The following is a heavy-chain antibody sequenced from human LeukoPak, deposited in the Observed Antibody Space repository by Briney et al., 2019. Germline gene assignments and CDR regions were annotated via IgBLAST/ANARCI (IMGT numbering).Heavy chain of an antibody. J-gene: IGHJ4*02. CDR1: GYTFTSYA. V-gene: IGHV1-69*13. D-gene: IGHD5-18*01. Sequence: ASVKVSCKASGYTFTSYAISWVRQAPGQGLEWMGGIIPIFGTANYAQKFQGRVTITADESTSTAYMELSSLRSEDTAVYYCARGSHTAMVSTDFDYWGQGTLVTVSS. CDR2: IIPIFGTA. CDR3: ARGSHTAMVSTDFDY.